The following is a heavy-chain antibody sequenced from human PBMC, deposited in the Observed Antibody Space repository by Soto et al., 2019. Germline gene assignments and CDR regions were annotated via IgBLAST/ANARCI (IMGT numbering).Heavy chain of an antibody. V-gene: IGHV4-31*03. CDR2: IYYSGST. J-gene: IGHJ5*02. D-gene: IGHD6-13*01. Sequence: TLSLTCTVSGGSISSGGYYWSWIRQHPGKGLEWIGYIYYSGSTYYNPSLKGRVTISVDTSKNQFSLKLSSVTAADTAVYYCARDPIAHKAWFDPGGQGTLVTVSA. CDR1: GGSISSGGYY. CDR3: ARDPIAHKAWFDP.